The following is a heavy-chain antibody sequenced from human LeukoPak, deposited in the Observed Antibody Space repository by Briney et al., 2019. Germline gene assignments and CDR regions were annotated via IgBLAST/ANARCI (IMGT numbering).Heavy chain of an antibody. CDR1: GYTFTSCY. D-gene: IGHD6-13*01. Sequence: ASVKVSCKASGYTFTSCYIHWVRQAPGQWLELMGIINPSGGSTTYAQKFQGRVAMTRDTSTSRVYMEVSSLRSEDTAVYYCARTYSSSDEFDYWGQGTLVTVSS. J-gene: IGHJ4*02. V-gene: IGHV1-46*01. CDR3: ARTYSSSDEFDY. CDR2: INPSGGST.